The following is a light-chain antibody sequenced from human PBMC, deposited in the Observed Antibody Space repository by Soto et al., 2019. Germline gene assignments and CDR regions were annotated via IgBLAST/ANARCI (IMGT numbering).Light chain of an antibody. Sequence: EIVLTQSPATLSLSPGERAALSCRASQSVSSYLAWYQQKPGQAPRLLIYDASKRATGIPARFSGSGSGTDLTLTISSLEPEDFVVYFCQQRSNWPSTFGGGTKVEI. V-gene: IGKV3-11*01. CDR3: QQRSNWPST. J-gene: IGKJ4*01. CDR2: DAS. CDR1: QSVSSY.